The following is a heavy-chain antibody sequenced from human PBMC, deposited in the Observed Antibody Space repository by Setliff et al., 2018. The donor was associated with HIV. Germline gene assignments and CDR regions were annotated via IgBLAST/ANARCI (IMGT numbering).Heavy chain of an antibody. Sequence: ASVKVSCKASGYTFSNYGITWVRQAPGQGLEWMGWISTYNGNTNYEQKLQGRVTMTTDTSTSTAYMELRSLRSDDTAVYYCARGFHGNSGYPPYWFDPWGQGTLVTVS. V-gene: IGHV1-18*01. CDR3: ARGFHGNSGYPPYWFDP. J-gene: IGHJ5*02. D-gene: IGHD5-12*01. CDR2: ISTYNGNT. CDR1: GYTFSNYG.